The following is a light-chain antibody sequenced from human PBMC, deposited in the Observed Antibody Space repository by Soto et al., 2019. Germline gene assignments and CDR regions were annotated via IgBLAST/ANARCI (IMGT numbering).Light chain of an antibody. V-gene: IGLV2-23*02. CDR3: CSYAGSFAFV. CDR2: EAG. J-gene: IGLJ1*01. CDR1: RSDVGNYNL. Sequence: QSALTQPASVSGSPGQSITIYCTGTRSDVGNYNLVSWYQQHPGKVTKLMIYEAGKRPSGVSNRFSGSKSGNTASLTISRRQAVDEADYYCCSYAGSFAFVFGSGGKLTVL.